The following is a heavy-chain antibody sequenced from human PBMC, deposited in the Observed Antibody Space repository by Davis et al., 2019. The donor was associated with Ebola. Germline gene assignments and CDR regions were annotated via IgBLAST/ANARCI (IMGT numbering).Heavy chain of an antibody. D-gene: IGHD5-18*01. J-gene: IGHJ4*02. CDR1: GFTFSSDS. CDR2: IWSDGSQK. V-gene: IGHV3-33*08. Sequence: GESLKISCAASGFTFSSDSMNWVRQAPGKGLEWVAMIWSDGSQKYYADSVKGRFTIARDNSKNTLDLQMDSLRAEDTAVYFCGRDKGVTSIDSWGQGTLVTVSS. CDR3: GRDKGVTSIDS.